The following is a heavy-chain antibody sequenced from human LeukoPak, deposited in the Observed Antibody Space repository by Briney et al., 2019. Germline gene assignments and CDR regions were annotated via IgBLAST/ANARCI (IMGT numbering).Heavy chain of an antibody. CDR1: GFTFSNAW. CDR3: TTDRMGHYYDSSGYFFDY. V-gene: IGHV3-15*01. CDR2: IKSKTDGGTT. D-gene: IGHD3-22*01. J-gene: IGHJ4*02. Sequence: GGSLRLSCAASGFTFSNAWMSWVRQAPGKGLEWVGRIKSKTDGGTTDYAAPVKGRFTISRDDSKNTLYLQMNSLKTEDTAVYYCTTDRMGHYYDSSGYFFDYWGQGTLVTVSS.